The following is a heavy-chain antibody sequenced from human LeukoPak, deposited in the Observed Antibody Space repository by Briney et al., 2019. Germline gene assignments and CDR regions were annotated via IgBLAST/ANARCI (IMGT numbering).Heavy chain of an antibody. Sequence: ASVKVSCKASGYTFTSYYMHWVPQAPGQGLEWMGWINPNSGGTNYAQKFQGRVTMTRDTSISTAYMELSRLRSDDTAVYYCARDRIAARRGSNWFDPWGQGTLVTVSS. D-gene: IGHD6-6*01. CDR2: INPNSGGT. V-gene: IGHV1-2*02. CDR1: GYTFTSYY. CDR3: ARDRIAARRGSNWFDP. J-gene: IGHJ5*02.